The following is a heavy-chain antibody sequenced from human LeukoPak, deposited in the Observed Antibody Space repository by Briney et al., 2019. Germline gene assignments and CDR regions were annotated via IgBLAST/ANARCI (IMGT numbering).Heavy chain of an antibody. CDR2: IYYSGST. Sequence: PSETLSLTCTVSGGSISSYYWSWIRQPPGKGLEWIGYIYYSGSTNYNPSLKSGVTISVDTSKNQFSLKLSPVTAADTAVYYCARDQDSSGWYYDYWGQGTLVTVSS. D-gene: IGHD6-19*01. J-gene: IGHJ4*02. CDR3: ARDQDSSGWYYDY. CDR1: GGSISSYY. V-gene: IGHV4-59*01.